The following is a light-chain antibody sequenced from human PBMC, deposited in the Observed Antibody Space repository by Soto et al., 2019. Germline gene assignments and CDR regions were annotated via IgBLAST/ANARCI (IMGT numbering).Light chain of an antibody. J-gene: IGLJ2*01. V-gene: IGLV2-14*01. CDR2: EVS. Sequence: QSALTQPASVSGTPGQSITISCTGTSSDVGGHNYVSWYQQHPGKVPKLMIYEVSNRTSGISNRFSGSKSGNRASLTISGLQAEDEADYYCSSYTVSSTLVFGGGTKVTVL. CDR3: SSYTVSSTLV. CDR1: SSDVGGHNY.